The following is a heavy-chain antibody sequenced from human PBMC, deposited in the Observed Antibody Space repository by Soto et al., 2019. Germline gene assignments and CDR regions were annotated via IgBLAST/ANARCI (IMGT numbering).Heavy chain of an antibody. V-gene: IGHV4-30-4*01. D-gene: IGHD5-18*01. CDR3: ARGRGYSYGLDP. J-gene: IGHJ5*02. Sequence: SETLSLTCTVSGDSISSNNNYWSWIRQPPGEGLEWIGFISYSGTTSYSPSLKSRVAISLDTSKNQLSLSLSSVTAAATAGYYCARGRGYSYGLDPWGQGTLVTVSS. CDR1: GDSISSNNNY. CDR2: ISYSGTT.